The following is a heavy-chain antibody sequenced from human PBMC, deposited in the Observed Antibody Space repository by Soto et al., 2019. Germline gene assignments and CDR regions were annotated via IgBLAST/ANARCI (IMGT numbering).Heavy chain of an antibody. CDR3: AAELGFGKLSVV. Sequence: QVQVLKSGVEVRGPGPSGKAPCKPWGETFKTCVSGWGRQAPGEGLEWMGGIIPLFGTPDFAQRFQGRLTITTDESTTTAYMELSRLRSEDTATYYCAAELGFGKLSVVWGQGTTVIVSS. D-gene: IGHD3-10*01. J-gene: IGHJ6*02. V-gene: IGHV1-69*01. CDR2: IIPLFGTP. CDR1: GETFKTCV.